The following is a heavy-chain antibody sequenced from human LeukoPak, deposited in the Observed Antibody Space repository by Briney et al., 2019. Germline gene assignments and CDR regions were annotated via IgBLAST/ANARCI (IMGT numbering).Heavy chain of an antibody. CDR3: ARDWEYYYGSGSYSYYFDY. J-gene: IGHJ4*02. CDR1: GGSFSGYY. V-gene: IGHV4-34*01. Sequence: SETLSLTCAVYGGSFSGYYWSWIRQPPGKGLEWIGEINHSGSTNYNPSLKSRVTISVDTSKNQFSLKLSSVTAADTAVYYCARDWEYYYGSGSYSYYFDYWGQGTLVTVSS. D-gene: IGHD3-10*01. CDR2: INHSGST.